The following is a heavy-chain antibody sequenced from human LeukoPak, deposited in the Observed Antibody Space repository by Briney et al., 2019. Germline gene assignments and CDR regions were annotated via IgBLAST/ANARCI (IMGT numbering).Heavy chain of an antibody. CDR1: GFTFSIYS. CDR3: ARDRVDY. Sequence: GASLRLSCAASGFTFSIYSMNWVRQAPGKGLEWVSFISSSSSYIYYADSVKGRFTISRDNAKNSLYLQMNSLRAEDTAVYYCARDRVDYWGQGTLVTVSS. J-gene: IGHJ4*02. CDR2: ISSSSSYI. V-gene: IGHV3-21*01. D-gene: IGHD3-10*01.